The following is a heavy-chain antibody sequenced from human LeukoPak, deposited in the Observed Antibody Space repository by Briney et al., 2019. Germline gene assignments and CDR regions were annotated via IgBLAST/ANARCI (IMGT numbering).Heavy chain of an antibody. CDR1: GFTFSIYA. CDR3: ARRWYFDL. J-gene: IGHJ2*01. V-gene: IGHV3-30*04. Sequence: LLGGSLRLSCAASGFTFSIYAMHWVRQAPGKGLEWVAVISNDGSDKYYADSVKGRFTISRDNSKSTLYLQMNSLRTEDTAVYYCARRWYFDLWGRGTLVTVSS. CDR2: ISNDGSDK.